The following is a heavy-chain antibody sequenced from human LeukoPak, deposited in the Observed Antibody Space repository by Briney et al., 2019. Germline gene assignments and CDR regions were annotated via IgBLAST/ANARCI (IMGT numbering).Heavy chain of an antibody. CDR2: IYYSGST. V-gene: IGHV4-39*07. CDR1: GGSITTSSYY. D-gene: IGHD2-2*01. J-gene: IGHJ4*02. CDR3: ASPYCSSTSCYGY. Sequence: SETLSLTCTVSGGSITTSSYYWGWIRQPPGTGLEWIGSIYYSGSTHYNPSLKSRVTISVDTSNNQFSLKLSSVTAADTAVYYCASPYCSSTSCYGYWGQGTLVTVSS.